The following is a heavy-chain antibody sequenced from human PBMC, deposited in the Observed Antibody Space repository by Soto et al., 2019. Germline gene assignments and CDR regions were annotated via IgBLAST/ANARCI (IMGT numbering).Heavy chain of an antibody. CDR1: GGSISSGDYY. D-gene: IGHD3-10*01. CDR2: IYYSGST. CDR3: AGTITMVRGVHAPYYFYGMDV. V-gene: IGHV4-30-4*01. J-gene: IGHJ6*02. Sequence: QVQLQESGPGLVKPSQTLSLTCTVSGGSISSGDYYWSWIRQPPGKVLEWIGYIYYSGSTYSNPSPKSRVTLSVDAATKQFPLKLSPVTAADTALYSCAGTITMVRGVHAPYYFYGMDVWGHGTRVTVSS.